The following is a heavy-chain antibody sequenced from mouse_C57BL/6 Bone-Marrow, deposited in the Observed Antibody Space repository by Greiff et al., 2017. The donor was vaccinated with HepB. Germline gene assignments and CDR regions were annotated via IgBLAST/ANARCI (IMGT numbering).Heavy chain of an antibody. D-gene: IGHD1-1*01. J-gene: IGHJ1*03. CDR1: GYTFTDYY. Sequence: QVQLKQSGPELVKPGASVKISCKASGYTFTDYYINWVKQRPGQGLEWIGWIFPGSGSTYYNEKFKGKATLTVDKSSSTAYMLLSSLTSEDSAVYFCARTFRFITTRYFDVWGTGTTVTVSS. CDR3: ARTFRFITTRYFDV. V-gene: IGHV1-75*01. CDR2: IFPGSGST.